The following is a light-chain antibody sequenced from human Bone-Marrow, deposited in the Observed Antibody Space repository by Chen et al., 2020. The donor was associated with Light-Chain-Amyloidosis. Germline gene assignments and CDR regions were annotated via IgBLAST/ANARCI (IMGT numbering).Light chain of an antibody. Sequence: EIVLTQSPGTLSLSPGERATLSCRASQSVSSSHLAWYQKKLGQAPRLLIYGATSRATGIPDRFSGSGSGTDFTLTISRLDPEDFAVYYCQQYGTSPLTFGGGTKVEIK. CDR3: QQYGTSPLT. V-gene: IGKV3-20*01. CDR1: QSVSSSH. CDR2: GAT. J-gene: IGKJ4*01.